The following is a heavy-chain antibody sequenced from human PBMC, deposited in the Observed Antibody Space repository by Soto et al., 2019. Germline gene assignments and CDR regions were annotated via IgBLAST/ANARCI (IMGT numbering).Heavy chain of an antibody. Sequence: GGSLRLSCAASGFTFSSYAMSWVRQAPGKGLEWVSAISGSGGSTYYADSVKGRFTISRDNSKNTLYLQMNSLRAEDTAVYYCAKEALLWFGELLFRGVISDPWGQGTLVTVSS. CDR1: GFTFSSYA. D-gene: IGHD3-10*01. J-gene: IGHJ5*02. CDR3: AKEALLWFGELLFRGVISDP. V-gene: IGHV3-23*01. CDR2: ISGSGGST.